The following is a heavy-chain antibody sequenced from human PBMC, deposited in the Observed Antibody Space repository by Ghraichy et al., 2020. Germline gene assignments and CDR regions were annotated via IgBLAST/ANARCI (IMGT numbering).Heavy chain of an antibody. CDR1: GFTFSSYS. CDR3: AREVVGAQFDY. Sequence: GGSLRLSCAASGFTFSSYSMNWVRQAPGKGLEWVSSISSSSSYIYYADSVKGRFTISRDNAKNSLYLQMNSLRAEDTAVYYCAREVVGAQFDYWGQGTLVTVSS. CDR2: ISSSSSYI. D-gene: IGHD1-26*01. V-gene: IGHV3-21*01. J-gene: IGHJ4*02.